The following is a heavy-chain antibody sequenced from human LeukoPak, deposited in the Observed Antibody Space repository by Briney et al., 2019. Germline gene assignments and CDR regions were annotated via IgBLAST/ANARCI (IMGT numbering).Heavy chain of an antibody. CDR3: ASGYSYPSPFDY. J-gene: IGHJ4*02. Sequence: SETLSLTCAVSGGSISNTNWWSWVRQPPGKGLEWIGEIYHSGTTNYNPSFKSRVTMSVDKSKNQFSLKLTSVTAADTAVYYCASGYSYPSPFDYWGQGALFSVSS. CDR2: IYHSGTT. CDR1: GGSISNTNW. V-gene: IGHV4-4*02. D-gene: IGHD5-18*01.